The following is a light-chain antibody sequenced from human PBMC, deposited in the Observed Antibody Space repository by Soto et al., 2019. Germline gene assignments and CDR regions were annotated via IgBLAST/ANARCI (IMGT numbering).Light chain of an antibody. CDR3: CSYAGSYTFVV. Sequence: QSGLTQPRSVSGSPGQSVTISCTGTSSDIGDYNYVSWYQRHPGIAPKLMIYDVTKRPSGVPDRFSGSRSGNTASLTISGLQAEDEADYFCCSYAGSYTFVVFGGGTKLTVL. J-gene: IGLJ2*01. CDR2: DVT. V-gene: IGLV2-11*01. CDR1: SSDIGDYNY.